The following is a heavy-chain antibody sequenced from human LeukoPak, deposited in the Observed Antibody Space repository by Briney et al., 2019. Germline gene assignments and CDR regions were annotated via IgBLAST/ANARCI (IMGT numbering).Heavy chain of an antibody. Sequence: SETLSLTCTVSGGSISSYYWSWIRQPPGKGLEWIVYIYYSGSTNYNPSLKSRVTVSVDTSKNQFSLKLSSVTAADTAVYYCARHRPSLVATKAYFDYWGQGTLVTVSS. CDR1: GGSISSYY. V-gene: IGHV4-59*08. CDR3: ARHRPSLVATKAYFDY. CDR2: IYYSGST. D-gene: IGHD5-12*01. J-gene: IGHJ4*02.